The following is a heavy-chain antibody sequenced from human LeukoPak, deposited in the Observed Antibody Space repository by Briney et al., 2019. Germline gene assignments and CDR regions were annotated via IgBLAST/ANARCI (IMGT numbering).Heavy chain of an antibody. V-gene: IGHV4-38-2*01. J-gene: IGHJ3*02. Sequence: TSETLSLTCAVSGYSISSGYYWGWIRQPPGKGLEWIGSIYHSGSTYYNPSLKSRVTISVDTSKNQFSLKLSSVTAADTAVYYCASTYGSRSYDDAFDIWGQGTMVTVSS. D-gene: IGHD3-10*01. CDR2: IYHSGST. CDR3: ASTYGSRSYDDAFDI. CDR1: GYSISSGYY.